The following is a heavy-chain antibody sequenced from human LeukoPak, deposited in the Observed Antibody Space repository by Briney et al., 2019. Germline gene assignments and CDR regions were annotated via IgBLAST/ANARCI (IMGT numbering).Heavy chain of an antibody. CDR3: ARASPGSSGWYHAPDY. CDR1: GGTFSSYA. D-gene: IGHD6-19*01. Sequence: SVKVSCKASGGTFSSYAISWVRQAPGQGLEWMGGIIPIFGTANYAQKFQGRVAITADESTSAAYMELSSLRSEDTAVYYCARASPGSSGWYHAPDYWGQGTLVTVSS. V-gene: IGHV1-69*13. CDR2: IIPIFGTA. J-gene: IGHJ4*02.